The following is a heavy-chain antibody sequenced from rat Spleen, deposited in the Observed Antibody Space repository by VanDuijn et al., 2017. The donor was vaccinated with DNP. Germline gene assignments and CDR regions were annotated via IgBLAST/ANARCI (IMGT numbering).Heavy chain of an antibody. CDR2: ISYDGSRT. D-gene: IGHD1-2*01. Sequence: EVQLVESGGGLVQPGRSLKLSCAASGFTFSDYAMAWVRQAPKKGLEWVATISYDGSRTYYRDSVKGRFTISRDNAKSTLYLQMYSLRYEDTATYYCARHTIAAIYYFDYWGQGVMVTVSS. V-gene: IGHV5-17*01. CDR3: ARHTIAAIYYFDY. CDR1: GFTFSDYA. J-gene: IGHJ2*01.